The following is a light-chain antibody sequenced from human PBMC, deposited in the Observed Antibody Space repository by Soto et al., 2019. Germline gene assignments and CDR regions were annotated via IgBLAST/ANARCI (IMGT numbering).Light chain of an antibody. J-gene: IGLJ2*01. V-gene: IGLV2-14*03. Sequence: QSVLTQPASVSGSPGHSITISCTGTSRDLGGYDSVSWYQQHPGKAPKLMIYEVTYRPSGVSNRFSGSKSGNTASLTISGLRAEDEADYYCNSYTSTATRIFGGGTKVTVL. CDR2: EVT. CDR3: NSYTSTATRI. CDR1: SRDLGGYDS.